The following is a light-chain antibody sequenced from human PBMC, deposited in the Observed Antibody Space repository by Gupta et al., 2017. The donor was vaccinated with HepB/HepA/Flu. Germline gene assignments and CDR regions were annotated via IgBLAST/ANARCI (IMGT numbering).Light chain of an antibody. CDR3: AAWYDSLSGWV. Sequence: QSVLTQPPSASGTPGQRVTISCSGSSSNIGSNYVYWYQQLPGTAPKLLIYRNNQRPSWVPDRFSGAKSGTSASLAISGLRSEDEADYYCAAWYDSLSGWVFGGGTKLTVL. CDR2: RNN. J-gene: IGLJ3*02. CDR1: SSNIGSNY. V-gene: IGLV1-47*01.